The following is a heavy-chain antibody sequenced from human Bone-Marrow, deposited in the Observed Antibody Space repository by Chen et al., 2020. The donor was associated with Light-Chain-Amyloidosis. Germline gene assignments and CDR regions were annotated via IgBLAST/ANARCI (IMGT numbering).Heavy chain of an antibody. CDR3: ARRRDGYNFDY. V-gene: IGHV5-51*01. CDR2: LSPDYSDA. J-gene: IGHJ4*02. Sequence: EVQLEQSGPEVKKPGESLKISCKGSGYTFPNYWIGWVRQMPGKGLEWMGVLSPDYSDARYSPSFEGQVTIPADKSITTAYLQWRSLKASDTAMYYCARRRDGYNFDYWGQGTLVTVSS. CDR1: GYTFPNYW. D-gene: IGHD5-12*01.